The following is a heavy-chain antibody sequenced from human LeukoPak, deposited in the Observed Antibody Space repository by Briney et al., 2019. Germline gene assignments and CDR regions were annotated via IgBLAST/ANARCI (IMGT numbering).Heavy chain of an antibody. CDR1: GGTFSSYD. V-gene: IGHV1-69*05. Sequence: SVKVSCKASGGTFSSYDISWVLQAPGQGLEWMGGIIPIFGTANYAQKFQGRVTITTDESTRTAYMELSSLRSEDTAVYYCARDVGYGDYVGWGQGTLVTVSS. D-gene: IGHD4-17*01. CDR2: IIPIFGTA. CDR3: ARDVGYGDYVG. J-gene: IGHJ4*02.